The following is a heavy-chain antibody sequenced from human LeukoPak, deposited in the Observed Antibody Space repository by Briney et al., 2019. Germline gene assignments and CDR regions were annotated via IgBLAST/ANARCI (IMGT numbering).Heavy chain of an antibody. CDR1: GGSIISHY. Sequence: SETLSLTCTVSGGSIISHYWSWIRQPPGKELEWIGYIYYNGSTNYNPSLKSRVTISVDTSKNQFSLKLRSVTAADTAVYYCARKRSPIYFDSWGQGTLVTVSS. J-gene: IGHJ4*02. CDR2: IYYNGST. V-gene: IGHV4-59*11. CDR3: ARKRSPIYFDS.